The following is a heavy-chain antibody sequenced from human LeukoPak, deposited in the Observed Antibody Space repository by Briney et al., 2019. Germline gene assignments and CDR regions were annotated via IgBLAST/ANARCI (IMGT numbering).Heavy chain of an antibody. Sequence: GGSLRLSCAASGFTFSRYGMHWVRQAPGKGLEWVAVISYDGSNKYYADSVKGRFTISRDNSKNTLYLQMNSLRAEDTAVYYCARDVDYANPRHDYWGQGTLVTVSS. D-gene: IGHD4/OR15-4a*01. CDR1: GFTFSRYG. V-gene: IGHV3-30*03. CDR3: ARDVDYANPRHDY. J-gene: IGHJ4*02. CDR2: ISYDGSNK.